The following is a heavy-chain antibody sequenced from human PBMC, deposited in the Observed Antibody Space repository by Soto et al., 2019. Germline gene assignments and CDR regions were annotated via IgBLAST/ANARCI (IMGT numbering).Heavy chain of an antibody. CDR2: IKRDGSEK. J-gene: IGHJ4*02. V-gene: IGHV3-7*05. CDR1: GCTFSDYW. Sequence: EVQLVESGGGLVQPGGSLRLFCAASGCTFSDYWMSWVRQAPGKGLECVANIKRDGSEKYYVDPVKGRFTISRDNAKNSLYLQMNSLRAADTAVYYCATSMGRGGNDYWGQGTLVTVSS. D-gene: IGHD3-10*01. CDR3: ATSMGRGGNDY.